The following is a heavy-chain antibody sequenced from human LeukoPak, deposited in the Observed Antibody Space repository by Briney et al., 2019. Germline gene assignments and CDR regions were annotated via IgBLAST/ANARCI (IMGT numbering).Heavy chain of an antibody. J-gene: IGHJ4*02. D-gene: IGHD3-22*01. Sequence: GASVKVSCRASGYTFTGYYMHWVRQAPGQGLEWMGWINPNSGGTNYAQKFQGRVTMTRDTSISTAYMELSRLRSDDTAVYYCARISWGYYDSSGYWPFDYWGQGTLVTVSS. V-gene: IGHV1-2*02. CDR2: INPNSGGT. CDR1: GYTFTGYY. CDR3: ARISWGYYDSSGYWPFDY.